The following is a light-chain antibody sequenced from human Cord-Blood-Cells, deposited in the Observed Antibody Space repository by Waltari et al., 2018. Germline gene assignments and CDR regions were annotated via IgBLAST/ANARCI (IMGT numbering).Light chain of an antibody. J-gene: IGLJ2*01. V-gene: IGLV2-14*01. Sequence: QYALTQPASVSGSPGQSITISCTGTSSDVGGYNYVSWYQQHPGKAPKLMIYDVSKPPSGVSNRFSGSKSGNTASLTISGLQAEDEADYYCSSYTSSSTLVFGGGTKLTVL. CDR1: SSDVGGYNY. CDR2: DVS. CDR3: SSYTSSSTLV.